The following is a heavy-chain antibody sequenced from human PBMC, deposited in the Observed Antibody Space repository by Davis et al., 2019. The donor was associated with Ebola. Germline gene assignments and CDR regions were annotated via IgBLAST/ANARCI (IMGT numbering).Heavy chain of an antibody. CDR3: ARGDYYDSSFADAFDI. V-gene: IGHV3-11*05. J-gene: IGHJ3*02. D-gene: IGHD3-22*01. Sequence: GQFTMSRDNAKNSLHLQMNSLRVEDTAVYYCARGDYYDSSFADAFDIWGQGTMVTVSS.